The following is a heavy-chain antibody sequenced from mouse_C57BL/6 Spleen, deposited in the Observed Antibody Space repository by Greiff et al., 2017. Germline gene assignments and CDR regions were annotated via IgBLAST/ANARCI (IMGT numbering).Heavy chain of an antibody. Sequence: EVKLMESGPGLVKPSQSLSLTCSVTGYSITSGYYWNWIRQFPGNKLEWMGYISYDGSNNYNPSLKNRISITRDTSKNQFFLKLNSVTTEDTATYYCARERAYYSNYIYAMDYWGQGTSVTVSS. CDR1: GYSITSGYY. CDR2: ISYDGSN. J-gene: IGHJ4*01. V-gene: IGHV3-6*01. CDR3: ARERAYYSNYIYAMDY. D-gene: IGHD2-5*01.